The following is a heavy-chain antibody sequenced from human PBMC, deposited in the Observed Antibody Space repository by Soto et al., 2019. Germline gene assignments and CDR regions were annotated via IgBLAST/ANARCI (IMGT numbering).Heavy chain of an antibody. Sequence: QVPLVESGGGVVQPGRSLRLSCAASGFTFSSYSMHWVRQAPGKGLEWVAAMSFDGNSKYFADSVKGRFTISRDNSKNTLSLQMNSLGADDSAVYYCARGRSVIDHDDFEYWGQGTLVTVSS. CDR3: ARGRSVIDHDDFEY. CDR2: MSFDGNSK. J-gene: IGHJ4*02. V-gene: IGHV3-30-3*01. D-gene: IGHD2-21*01. CDR1: GFTFSSYS.